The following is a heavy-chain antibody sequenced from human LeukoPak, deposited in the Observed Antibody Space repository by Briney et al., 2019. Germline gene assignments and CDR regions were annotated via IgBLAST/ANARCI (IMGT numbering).Heavy chain of an antibody. D-gene: IGHD4-17*01. J-gene: IGHJ6*03. CDR1: GASISTYY. CDR3: ARHVATTVTRGYSCHPMDV. Sequence: SETLSLTCTTSGASISTYYWSWIRQPPGEGLEWIAYIAPSGGAVYNPSLNSRLTVSVDTSKNQFSLKLNSVTAADTAVYYCARHVATTVTRGYSCHPMDVWGKGTTVSVSS. V-gene: IGHV4-4*09. CDR2: IAPSGGA.